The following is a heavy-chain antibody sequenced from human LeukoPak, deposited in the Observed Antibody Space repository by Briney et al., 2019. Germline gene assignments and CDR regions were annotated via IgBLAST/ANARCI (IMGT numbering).Heavy chain of an antibody. CDR2: ISDNGDDT. CDR1: GFTFSSYA. J-gene: IGHJ4*02. CDR3: AKGYYGNYVAVDY. D-gene: IGHD4-11*01. Sequence: GGSLRLSCAASGFTFSSYAMIWVRQAPGKGLDWVSSISDNGDDTYYADSVKGRFSISRDKSTNTLYLQMNSLRADDTAVYYCAKGYYGNYVAVDYWGQGTLVTVSS. V-gene: IGHV3-23*01.